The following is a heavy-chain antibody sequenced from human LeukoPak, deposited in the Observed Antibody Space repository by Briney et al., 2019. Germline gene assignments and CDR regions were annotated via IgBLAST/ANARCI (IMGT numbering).Heavy chain of an antibody. Sequence: SETLSLTCTVSGGSISNYYWIWMRQPPGKGLEWIGSLYNSGNTNYNPSLKSRLTISVDMSKNQVSLQLSSVTAADTAVYYCARGVTSPLDAFDIWGQGTTVTVSS. CDR3: ARGVTSPLDAFDI. CDR2: LYNSGNT. D-gene: IGHD1-26*01. J-gene: IGHJ3*02. V-gene: IGHV4-59*01. CDR1: GGSISNYY.